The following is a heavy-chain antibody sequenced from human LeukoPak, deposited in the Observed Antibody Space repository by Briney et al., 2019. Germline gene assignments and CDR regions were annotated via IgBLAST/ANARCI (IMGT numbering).Heavy chain of an antibody. J-gene: IGHJ4*02. Sequence: PGGSLRLSCAASGFTFDDYGMSWVRQAPGKGLEGVSSINWNGGSTVYADSVKGRFTISRDNAKNSLYLQMNSLRAEDTALYYCARVSDISVAAYFDYWGQGTLVTVSS. CDR1: GFTFDDYG. CDR2: INWNGGST. D-gene: IGHD2-15*01. CDR3: ARVSDISVAAYFDY. V-gene: IGHV3-20*04.